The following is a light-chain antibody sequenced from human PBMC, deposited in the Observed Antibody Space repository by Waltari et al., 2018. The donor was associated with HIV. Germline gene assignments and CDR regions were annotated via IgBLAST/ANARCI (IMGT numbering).Light chain of an antibody. J-gene: IGLJ2*01. Sequence: SYVLTPPPSVSVAPGHTASLICGGNNICTKRIHWSQQRPGQAPGLVVYDDYDRPSGIPGRFSGSNSGNMATLTISRVEAGDEAVYYCQVWDSSTEHPGVVFGGGTKLTVL. V-gene: IGLV3-21*02. CDR1: NICTKR. CDR2: DDY. CDR3: QVWDSSTEHPGVV.